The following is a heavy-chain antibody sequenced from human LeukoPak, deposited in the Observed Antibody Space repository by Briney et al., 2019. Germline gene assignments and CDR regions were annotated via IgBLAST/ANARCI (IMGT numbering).Heavy chain of an antibody. CDR3: ARGKLLLTAWFDP. D-gene: IGHD2-15*01. CDR1: GGTFSSYA. CDR2: IIPILGIA. Sequence: GSSVKVSCKASGGTFSSYAISWVRQAPGQGLEWMGRIIPILGIANYAQKFQGRVTITADKSTSTAYMELSSLRSEDTAVYYCARGKLLLTAWFDPWGQGTLVTVSS. V-gene: IGHV1-69*04. J-gene: IGHJ5*02.